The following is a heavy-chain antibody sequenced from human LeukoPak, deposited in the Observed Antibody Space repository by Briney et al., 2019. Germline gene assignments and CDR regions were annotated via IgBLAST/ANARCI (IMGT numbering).Heavy chain of an antibody. CDR2: IDPNTGDT. Sequence: GASVKVSCKPSGYTFTAYYIYWVRQAPGQGLEWMAWIDPNTGDTYYAQKFQGRVTLTRDTSISTAYMELSSLKSDDTAVYFCARVPPHYYDSRGHYGDDYWGQGTLVTVSS. D-gene: IGHD3-22*01. CDR3: ARVPPHYYDSRGHYGDDY. CDR1: GYTFTAYY. V-gene: IGHV1-2*02. J-gene: IGHJ4*02.